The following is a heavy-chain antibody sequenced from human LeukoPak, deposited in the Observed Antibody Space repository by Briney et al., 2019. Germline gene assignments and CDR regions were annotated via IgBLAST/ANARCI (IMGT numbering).Heavy chain of an antibody. D-gene: IGHD3-10*01. J-gene: IGHJ4*02. CDR3: ARGSYGSGSYSRSYYFDY. CDR2: ISAYNGNT. CDR1: GYTFTSYG. Sequence: ASVKVSCKASGYTFTSYGISWVRQAPGQGLEWMGWISAYNGNTNYAQKLQGRVTMTTDTSTSTAYMELRSLRSDDTAVYYYARGSYGSGSYSRSYYFDYWGQGTLVTVSS. V-gene: IGHV1-18*01.